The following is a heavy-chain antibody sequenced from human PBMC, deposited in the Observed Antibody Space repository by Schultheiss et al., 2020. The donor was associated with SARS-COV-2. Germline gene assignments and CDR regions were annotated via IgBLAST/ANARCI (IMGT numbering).Heavy chain of an antibody. D-gene: IGHD3-10*01. Sequence: GESLKISCAASGFTFSSYSMNWVRQAPGKGLEWVSSISSSSSYIYYADSVKGRFTISRDNAKNSLYLQMNSLRDEDTAVYSCARLNQDGMGFGLYFDYWGQGTLVTVSS. CDR2: ISSSSSYI. CDR3: ARLNQDGMGFGLYFDY. V-gene: IGHV3-21*01. J-gene: IGHJ4*02. CDR1: GFTFSSYS.